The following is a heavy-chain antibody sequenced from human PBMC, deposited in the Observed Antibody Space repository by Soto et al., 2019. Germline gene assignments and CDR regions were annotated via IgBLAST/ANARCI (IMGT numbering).Heavy chain of an antibody. CDR2: ISYDGSNK. J-gene: IGHJ4*02. Sequence: QVQLVESGGGVVQPGRSLRLSCAASGFTFSSYGMHWVRQAPGKGLEWVAVISYDGSNKYYADSVKGRFTISRDNAKNTLYLQMNSLRAEDTAVYSCAKGDTTVTTYWGQGTLVTVSS. V-gene: IGHV3-30*18. CDR3: AKGDTTVTTY. CDR1: GFTFSSYG. D-gene: IGHD4-17*01.